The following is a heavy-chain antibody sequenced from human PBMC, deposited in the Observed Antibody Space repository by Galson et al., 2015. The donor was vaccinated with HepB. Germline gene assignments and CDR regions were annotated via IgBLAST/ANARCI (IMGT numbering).Heavy chain of an antibody. CDR1: GGSISSSSHY. Sequence: SETLSLTCSVSGGSISSSSHYWGWIRQPPGKELEWIGSIYYSGYTYYNPSLTSRVTISVDTSKNQFSVKLRSVTAADTAVYYCVRDDGFASGWYPGIWGQGTIVTVSS. J-gene: IGHJ3*02. D-gene: IGHD6-13*01. CDR3: VRDDGFASGWYPGI. V-gene: IGHV4-39*07. CDR2: IYYSGYT.